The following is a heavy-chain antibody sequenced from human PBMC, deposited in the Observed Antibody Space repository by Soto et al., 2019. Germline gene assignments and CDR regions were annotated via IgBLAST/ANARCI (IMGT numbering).Heavy chain of an antibody. V-gene: IGHV4-59*01. Sequence: QVQLEESGPGLVKPSEPLSLTSPVLVASITVDLWAGTRQPQGKGWEWIGYVYYTGGTRYNPSLQSRVTISLDTSQNQFSLRLRSVTAADTAVYYCARRSRSSDGWYYFDYWGQGTLVTVSS. CDR1: VASITVDL. D-gene: IGHD6-19*01. CDR2: VYYTGGT. J-gene: IGHJ4*02. CDR3: ARRSRSSDGWYYFDY.